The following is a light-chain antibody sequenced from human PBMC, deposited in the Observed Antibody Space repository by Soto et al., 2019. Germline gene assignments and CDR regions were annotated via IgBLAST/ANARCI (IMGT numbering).Light chain of an antibody. CDR2: GAS. Sequence: ETVLTQSPGTLSLSPGERATLSCRASNSASSSYLAWYQQKPGQTPKLLIYGASCRATGIPNRFSGSGSGTDFTLTISRLDPEDFAVYFCQQYSSPPATFGQGTKVEIK. V-gene: IGKV3-20*01. J-gene: IGKJ1*01. CDR3: QQYSSPPAT. CDR1: NSASSSY.